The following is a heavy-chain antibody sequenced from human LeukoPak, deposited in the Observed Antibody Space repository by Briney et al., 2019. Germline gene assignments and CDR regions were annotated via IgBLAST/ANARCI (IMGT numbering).Heavy chain of an antibody. D-gene: IGHD3-22*01. J-gene: IGHJ4*02. CDR1: GGSISSSSYY. CDR2: IYYSGST. Sequence: SETLSLTCTVSGGSISSSSYYWGWIRPPPGKGLEWIGSIYYSGSTYYNPSLKSRVTISVDTSKNQFSLKLSSVTAADTAVYYCARQPPWDYYDSSGLFDYWGQETLVTVSS. CDR3: ARQPPWDYYDSSGLFDY. V-gene: IGHV4-39*01.